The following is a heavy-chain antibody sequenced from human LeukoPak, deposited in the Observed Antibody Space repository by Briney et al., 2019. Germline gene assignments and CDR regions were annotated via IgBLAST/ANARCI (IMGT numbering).Heavy chain of an antibody. V-gene: IGHV4-30-4*07. Sequence: SETLSLSCAVSGGSISSGGYSWSWIRQPPGKGLEWMGYIYYSGSTYYNPSLKSRVTISVDTSKNQFSLKLSSVTAADTAVYYCARAYCSGGSCYDSAYWFDPWGQGTLVTVSS. CDR2: IYYSGST. CDR1: GGSISSGGYS. CDR3: ARAYCSGGSCYDSAYWFDP. J-gene: IGHJ5*02. D-gene: IGHD2-15*01.